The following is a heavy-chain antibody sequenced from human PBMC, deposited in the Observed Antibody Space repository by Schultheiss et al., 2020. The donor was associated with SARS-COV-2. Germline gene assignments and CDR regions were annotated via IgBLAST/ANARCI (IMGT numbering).Heavy chain of an antibody. CDR3: ARAQGGYLSYYYYYMDV. V-gene: IGHV1-2*06. D-gene: IGHD3-22*01. CDR2: INPNSGGT. CDR1: GGTFSSYT. J-gene: IGHJ6*03. Sequence: ASVKVSCKASGGTFSSYTISWVRQAPGQGLEWMGRINPNSGGTNYAQKFQGRVTMTRDTSISTAYMELRSLRSDDTAVYYCARAQGGYLSYYYYYMDVWGKGTTVTVSS.